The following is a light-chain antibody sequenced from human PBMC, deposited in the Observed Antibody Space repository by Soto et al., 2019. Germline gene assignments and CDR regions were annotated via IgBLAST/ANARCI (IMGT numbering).Light chain of an antibody. CDR2: EVS. Sequence: QSALTQPPSASGSPGQSVTISCTGTSSDVGGYKYVSWYQQHPAKAPKLMIYEVSKRPSGVRDRFSGSKSGNTASLTVSGLQAEDEADYYCSSYAGSILGVFGGGTKLTVL. CDR3: SSYAGSILGV. CDR1: SSDVGGYKY. V-gene: IGLV2-8*01. J-gene: IGLJ3*02.